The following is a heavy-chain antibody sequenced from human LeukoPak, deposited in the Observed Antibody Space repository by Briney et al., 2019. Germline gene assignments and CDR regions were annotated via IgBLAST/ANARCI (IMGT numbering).Heavy chain of an antibody. Sequence: GGSLRLSCAASGFIFIGYGMHWVRQAPGKGLEWVSTISGSGGSTYYADSVKGRFTISRDNSKNTLYLQMNSLRAEDTAVYYCAKVLEGTWFPFDYWGQGTLVTVSS. V-gene: IGHV3-23*01. CDR2: ISGSGGST. CDR1: GFIFIGYG. J-gene: IGHJ4*02. D-gene: IGHD1/OR15-1a*01. CDR3: AKVLEGTWFPFDY.